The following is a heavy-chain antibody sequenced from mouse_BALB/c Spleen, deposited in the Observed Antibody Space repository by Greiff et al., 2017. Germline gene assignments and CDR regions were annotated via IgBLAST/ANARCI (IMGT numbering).Heavy chain of an antibody. J-gene: IGHJ3*01. CDR2: INPSNGGT. V-gene: IGHV1S81*02. D-gene: IGHD1-2*01. CDR3: TRKGDYGYVWFAY. Sequence: QVQLKQSGAELVKPGASVKLSCKASGYTFTSYYMYWVKQRPGQGLEWIGEINPSNGGTNFNEKFKSKATLTVDKSSSTAYMQLSSLTSEDSAVYYCTRKGDYGYVWFAYWGQGTLVTVSA. CDR1: GYTFTSYY.